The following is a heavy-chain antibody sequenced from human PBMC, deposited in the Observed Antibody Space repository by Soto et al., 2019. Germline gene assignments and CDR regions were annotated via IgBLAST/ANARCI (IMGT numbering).Heavy chain of an antibody. CDR3: ARLRSYYCYMDV. J-gene: IGHJ6*03. CDR1: GYTFTNYG. CDR2: VSAYNFKT. Sequence: GASVKVSCKASGYTFTNYGISWVRQATGQGLEWLGWVSAYNFKTDYAQKVQGRVTMTADPSTNTAYMELRSLRSDDTAVYFCARLRSYYCYMDVWGKGTTVTVSS. V-gene: IGHV1-18*01.